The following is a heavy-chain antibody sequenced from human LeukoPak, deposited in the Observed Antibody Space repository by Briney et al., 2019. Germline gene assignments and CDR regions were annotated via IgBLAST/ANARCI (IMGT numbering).Heavy chain of an antibody. CDR2: INHSGST. CDR3: ARGGYSYGAYIFDY. D-gene: IGHD5-18*01. V-gene: IGHV4-34*01. J-gene: IGHJ4*02. Sequence: PSETLSLTCAVYGGSFSGYYWSWIRQPPGKGLEWIGEINHSGSTNYNPSLKSRVTISVDTSKNQFSLKLSSVTAADTAVYYCARGGYSYGAYIFDYWGQGTLVTVSS. CDR1: GGSFSGYY.